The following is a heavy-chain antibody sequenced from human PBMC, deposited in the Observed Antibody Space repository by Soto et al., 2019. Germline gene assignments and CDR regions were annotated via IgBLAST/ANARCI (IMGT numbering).Heavy chain of an antibody. CDR1: GASITTYY. CDR2: ISYSRST. J-gene: IGHJ5*02. Sequence: SETLSLTCTVSGASITTYYWSWIRQPPAKGLEWIDYISYSRSTDKNPSHKSRVKITFNASKNQNTQQMQSATDADAAVYYCARDLKEYCSDGKCNWFDPWGQGTLVT. D-gene: IGHD2-15*01. V-gene: IGHV4-59*01. CDR3: ARDLKEYCSDGKCNWFDP.